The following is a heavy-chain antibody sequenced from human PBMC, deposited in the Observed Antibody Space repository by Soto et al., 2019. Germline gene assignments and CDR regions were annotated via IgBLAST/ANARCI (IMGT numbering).Heavy chain of an antibody. D-gene: IGHD1-7*01. CDR1: GFAFISYA. CDR2: IGGSGVST. Sequence: WGSLRLSCAASGFAFISYAMNCFRHSPGKWLEWVSTIGGSGVSTYFADSVKGRFTISRDNSKNTLYLQMNSLTAEDTAVYYCARDHNWKYDAFDIWGQGTMVTVSS. CDR3: ARDHNWKYDAFDI. J-gene: IGHJ3*02. V-gene: IGHV3-23*01.